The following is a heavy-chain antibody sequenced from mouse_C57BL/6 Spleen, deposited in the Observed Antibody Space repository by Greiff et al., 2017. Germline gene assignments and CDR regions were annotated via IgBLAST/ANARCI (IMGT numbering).Heavy chain of an antibody. J-gene: IGHJ4*01. V-gene: IGHV1-64*01. D-gene: IGHD3-2*02. CDR2: IHPNSGST. CDR3: ARRDSSGFYYAMDY. Sequence: QVQLQQPGAELVKPGASVKLSCKASGYTFTSYWMPWVKQRPGQGLEWIGMIHPNSGSTNYNEKFKSKATLTVDKSSSTAYMQLSSLTSEDSAVYYCARRDSSGFYYAMDYWGQGTSVTVSS. CDR1: GYTFTSYW.